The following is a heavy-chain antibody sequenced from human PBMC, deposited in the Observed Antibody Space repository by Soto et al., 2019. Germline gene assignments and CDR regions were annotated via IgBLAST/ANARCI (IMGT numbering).Heavy chain of an antibody. CDR3: ARGGWTTYYSPFFDY. J-gene: IGHJ4*02. CDR1: GFSLSTSGVG. Sequence: QITLKESGPTLVKPTQTLTLTCTVSGFSLSTSGVGVGWIRQPPGKALEWLALIYWDDDKRYSPSLKSRLTLPKDTSKNQVVLTLTKLDTVDTATYYCARGGWTTYYSPFFDYWGQGTLVTVSS. D-gene: IGHD3-10*01. V-gene: IGHV2-5*02. CDR2: IYWDDDK.